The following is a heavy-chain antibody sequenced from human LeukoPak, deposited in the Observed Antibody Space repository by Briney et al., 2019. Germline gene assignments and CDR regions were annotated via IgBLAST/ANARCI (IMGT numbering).Heavy chain of an antibody. V-gene: IGHV3-21*01. Sequence: GGSLRLSCAASGFTFSSYSMNWVRQAPGKGLEWVSSISSSSSYIYYADSVKGRFTISRDNAKNSLYLQMNSLRAEDTAVYYCASPPGGYYDSSGLINVPFDYWGQGTLVTVSS. CDR1: GFTFSSYS. CDR2: ISSSSSYI. J-gene: IGHJ4*02. CDR3: ASPPGGYYDSSGLINVPFDY. D-gene: IGHD3-22*01.